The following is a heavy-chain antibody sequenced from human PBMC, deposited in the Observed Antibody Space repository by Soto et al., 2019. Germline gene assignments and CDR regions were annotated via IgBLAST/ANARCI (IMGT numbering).Heavy chain of an antibody. CDR1: GFTFSSFG. V-gene: IGHV3-30*03. D-gene: IGHD3-22*01. Sequence: ESGGGVVQPGRSLRLSCAASGFTFSSFGMHWVRQAPGKGLEWVAVISYDGSTKYYADSVRGRFTISRDNSKNTLYLQMNSLRAEDTAVYYCVGGYYYGDYWGQGTLVTVSS. CDR3: VGGYYYGDY. CDR2: ISYDGSTK. J-gene: IGHJ4*02.